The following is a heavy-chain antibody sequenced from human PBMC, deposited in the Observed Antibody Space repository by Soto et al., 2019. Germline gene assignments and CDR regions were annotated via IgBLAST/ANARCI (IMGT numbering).Heavy chain of an antibody. J-gene: IGHJ6*03. V-gene: IGHV1-24*01. CDR1: GYTLTELS. CDR3: ASFVRETYYYYYMDV. D-gene: IGHD3-10*02. CDR2: FDPEDGET. Sequence: ASVKVSCKVSGYTLTELSMHWVRQAPGKGLEWMGGFDPEDGETIYAQKFQGRVTMTEDTSTDTAYMELSSLGSEDTAVYYCASFVRETYYYYYMDVWGKGTTVTVSS.